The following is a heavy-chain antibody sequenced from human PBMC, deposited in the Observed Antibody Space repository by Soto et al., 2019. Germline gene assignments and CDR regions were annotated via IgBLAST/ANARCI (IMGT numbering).Heavy chain of an antibody. CDR2: INHSGST. CDR1: GGSFSGYY. J-gene: IGHJ6*02. D-gene: IGHD2-15*01. CDR3: ARLSGSSGGTAVYYGMDV. V-gene: IGHV4-34*01. Sequence: KTSETLSLTCAVYGGSFSGYYWSWIRQPPGKGLEWIGEINHSGSTNYNPSLKSRVTISVDTSKNQFSLKLSSVTAADTAVYYCARLSGSSGGTAVYYGMDVWGQGTTVTVSS.